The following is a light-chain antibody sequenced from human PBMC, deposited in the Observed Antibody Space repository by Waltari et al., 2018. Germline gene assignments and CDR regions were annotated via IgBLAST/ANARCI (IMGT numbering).Light chain of an antibody. CDR1: TGAVTSGHY. J-gene: IGLJ3*02. CDR3: LLSDDDARSV. Sequence: QAVVTQEPSLPVSPGGTVTLTCGSTTGAVTSGHYPYWFQQKPGQAPSTLIFDTSNKHFLTPARFSGSLLGGKAALTRSGAQPEDEADYYCLLSDDDARSVFGGGTKLTVL. V-gene: IGLV7-46*01. CDR2: DTS.